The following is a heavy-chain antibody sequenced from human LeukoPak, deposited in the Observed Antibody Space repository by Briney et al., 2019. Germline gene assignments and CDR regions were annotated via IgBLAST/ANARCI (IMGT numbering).Heavy chain of an antibody. D-gene: IGHD6-13*01. CDR3: ARVKGRDSSSWLSETGLDY. Sequence: SETLSLTCAVYGGSFSDYYWSWIRQPPGKGLEWIEEIRHSGSTNYNPSLKSRTTISVDSSKNQFSLNLSSVTAADTAVYYCARVKGRDSSSWLSETGLDYWGQGTLVTVSS. CDR1: GGSFSDYY. CDR2: IRHSGST. J-gene: IGHJ4*02. V-gene: IGHV4-34*01.